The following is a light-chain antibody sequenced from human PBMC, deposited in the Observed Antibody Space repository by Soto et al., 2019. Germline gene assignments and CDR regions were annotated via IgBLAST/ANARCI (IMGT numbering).Light chain of an antibody. CDR3: LQYYGIPQT. J-gene: IGKJ1*01. CDR2: DES. Sequence: ATQMTQSPSSLSASVGDRVTITCRASQDIDIYLSWYQQKPGKVPKLLIYDESTLQSGVPSRFSGSGSGTDFTLTISSLQAEDVAVYYCLQYYGIPQTFGQGTKVDI. CDR1: QDIDIY. V-gene: IGKV1-6*01.